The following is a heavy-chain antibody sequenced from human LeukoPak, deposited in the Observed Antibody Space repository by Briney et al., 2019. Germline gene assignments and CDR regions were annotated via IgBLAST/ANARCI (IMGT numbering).Heavy chain of an antibody. CDR3: AQDRYVSSGRDDY. J-gene: IGHJ4*02. V-gene: IGHV3-30*02. Sequence: PGGSLRLSCAASGFTFSSYGMHWVRQAPGKGLEWVAFIRYDGSNKYYADSVKGRFTISRDNSKNTLYLQMTNLRAEDTAVYFCAQDRYVSSGRDDYWGQGTLVTVSS. CDR2: IRYDGSNK. D-gene: IGHD6-19*01. CDR1: GFTFSSYG.